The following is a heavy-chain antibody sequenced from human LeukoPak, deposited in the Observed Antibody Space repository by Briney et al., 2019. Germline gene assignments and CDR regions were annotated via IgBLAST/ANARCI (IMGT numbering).Heavy chain of an antibody. CDR3: ARDRDIAVVPAAPRPVWFDP. Sequence: ASVKVSCKASGYTFTSYGISWVRQAPGQGLEWMGWISAYNGNTNYAQKLQGRVTMTTDTSTSTAYMELRSLRSDDTAVYYCARDRDIAVVPAAPRPVWFDPWGQGTLVTVSS. CDR2: ISAYNGNT. CDR1: GYTFTSYG. D-gene: IGHD2-2*01. V-gene: IGHV1-18*01. J-gene: IGHJ5*02.